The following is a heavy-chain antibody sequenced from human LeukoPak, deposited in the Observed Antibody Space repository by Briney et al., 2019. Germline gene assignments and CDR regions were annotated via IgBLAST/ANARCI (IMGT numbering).Heavy chain of an antibody. Sequence: PSETLSLTCTVSGGSISSGSYYWSWIRQPAGKGLEWIGRIYTSGSTNYNPSLKSRVTISVDTSKNQFSLKLSSVTAADTAVYYCARNSCPSGSCYENRGYFDYWGQGTLVTVSS. J-gene: IGHJ4*02. CDR3: ARNSCPSGSCYENRGYFDY. CDR1: GGSISSGSYY. CDR2: IYTSGST. D-gene: IGHD2-15*01. V-gene: IGHV4-61*02.